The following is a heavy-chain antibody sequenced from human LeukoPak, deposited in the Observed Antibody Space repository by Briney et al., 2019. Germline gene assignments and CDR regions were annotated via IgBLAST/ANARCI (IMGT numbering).Heavy chain of an antibody. Sequence: ASVKVSCKASGYTFTGYYMHWVRQAPGQGLEWMGWINPNSGDTNYAQKFQGRVTMTRDTSISTAYMELSRLTSDDTAVYYCARDRVGYCSGGSCYPNWFDPWAREPWSPSPQ. CDR3: ARDRVGYCSGGSCYPNWFDP. J-gene: IGHJ5*02. CDR1: GYTFTGYY. V-gene: IGHV1-2*02. D-gene: IGHD2-15*01. CDR2: INPNSGDT.